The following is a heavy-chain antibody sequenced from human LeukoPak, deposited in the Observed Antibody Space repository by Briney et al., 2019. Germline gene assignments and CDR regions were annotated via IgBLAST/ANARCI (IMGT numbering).Heavy chain of an antibody. CDR3: ARDPGITMIVVVTNAFDI. D-gene: IGHD3-22*01. J-gene: IGHJ3*02. CDR1: GYTFTSYG. CDR2: ISAYNGNT. Sequence: ASVKVSCKASGYTFTSYGISWVRQAPGQGLEWMGWISAYNGNTHYAQKLQGRVTMTTDTSTSTVYMELRSLRSDDTAVYYCARDPGITMIVVVTNAFDIWGQGTMVTVSS. V-gene: IGHV1-18*01.